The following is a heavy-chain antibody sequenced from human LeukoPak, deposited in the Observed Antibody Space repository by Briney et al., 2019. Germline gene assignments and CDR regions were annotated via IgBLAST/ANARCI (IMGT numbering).Heavy chain of an antibody. V-gene: IGHV4-38-2*01. J-gene: IGHJ3*02. CDR3: ASVQLWPNDALDI. D-gene: IGHD5-18*01. CDR1: GYSISSGYY. Sequence: SETLSLTCAVSGYSISSGYYWGWIRQPPGKGLEWIGRIYHSGSTYYNPSLKSRVTISVDTSKNQFPLKLSSVTAADTAVYYCASVQLWPNDALDIWGQGTMVTVSS. CDR2: IYHSGST.